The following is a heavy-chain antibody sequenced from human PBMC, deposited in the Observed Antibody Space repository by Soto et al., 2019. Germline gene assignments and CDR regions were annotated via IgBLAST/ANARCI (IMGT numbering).Heavy chain of an antibody. CDR2: ISAHNGNT. V-gene: IGHV1-18*01. CDR3: ARGRYGDY. J-gene: IGHJ4*02. Sequence: QVHLVQSGAEVKKPGASVKVSCKGSGYGFTTYGITWVRQAPGQGLEWMAWISAHNGNTNYSQKVQVRVTVTRDTSTSTAYMELRSLRYDATAVYYCARGRYGDYWGQGALVTVSS. CDR1: GYGFTTYG. D-gene: IGHD1-1*01.